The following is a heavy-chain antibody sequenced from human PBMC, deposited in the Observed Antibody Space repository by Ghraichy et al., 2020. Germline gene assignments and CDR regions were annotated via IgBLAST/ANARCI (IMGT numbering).Heavy chain of an antibody. CDR3: ARNFKISPFSSGWSFDY. CDR2: IFFSGGT. CDR1: NASISDYY. Sequence: SETLSLTCTVSNASISDYYWSWIRQPPGKGLEWIGYIFFSGGTKYNPSLKSRVTISLDTSRNQFSLKLTSVTAADTAVYYCARNFKISPFSSGWSFDYWGQGALVTVSS. D-gene: IGHD6-19*01. V-gene: IGHV4-59*01. J-gene: IGHJ4*02.